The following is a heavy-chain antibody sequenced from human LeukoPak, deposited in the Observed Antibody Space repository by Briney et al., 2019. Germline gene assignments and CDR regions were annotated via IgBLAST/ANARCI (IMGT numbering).Heavy chain of an antibody. D-gene: IGHD1-26*01. CDR3: ARTHFVSSSGSYYFDY. Sequence: GASAKVSCKASGYTFTSYGISWVRQAPGQGLEWMGWISAYNGNTNYAQKLQGRVTMTTDTSTSTAYMELRSLRSDDTAVYYCARTHFVSSSGSYYFDYWGQGTLVTVSS. V-gene: IGHV1-18*01. J-gene: IGHJ4*02. CDR2: ISAYNGNT. CDR1: GYTFTSYG.